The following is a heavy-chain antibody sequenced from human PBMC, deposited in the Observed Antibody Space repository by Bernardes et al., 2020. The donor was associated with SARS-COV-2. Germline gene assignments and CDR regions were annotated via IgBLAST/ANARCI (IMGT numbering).Heavy chain of an antibody. CDR3: ARDSGYWTGFLDY. D-gene: IGHD2-8*02. CDR1: GFTFSKYG. V-gene: IGHV3-30*03. Sequence: GGSLRLSCAASGFTFSKYGMNWVRQAPGKGLEWVAVISSDESNKYYADSVKGRFTISRDNSKNTLYLQMNSLRAEDTAVYYCARDSGYWTGFLDYWGQGTLVTVSS. J-gene: IGHJ4*02. CDR2: ISSDESNK.